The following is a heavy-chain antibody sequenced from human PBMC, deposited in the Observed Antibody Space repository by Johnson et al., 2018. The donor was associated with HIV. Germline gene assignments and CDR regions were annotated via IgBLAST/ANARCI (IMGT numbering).Heavy chain of an antibody. CDR3: TAGQVGGVFDI. Sequence: QMQLVESGGGVVQPGRSLRLSCAASGFTLTNYPMHWVRQAPGKGLEWVAVISYDGGNKYYADSVKGRFTSTRDNSKNSLYLQMNSLKTEDTGVYYCTAGQVGGVFDIWGQGTMVTVSS. CDR1: GFTLTNYP. CDR2: ISYDGGNK. J-gene: IGHJ3*02. D-gene: IGHD1-26*01. V-gene: IGHV3-30*04.